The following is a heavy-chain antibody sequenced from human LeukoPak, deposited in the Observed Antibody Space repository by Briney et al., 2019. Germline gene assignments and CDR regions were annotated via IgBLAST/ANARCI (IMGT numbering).Heavy chain of an antibody. CDR1: GYTFTGYY. D-gene: IGHD3-3*01. V-gene: IGHV1-2*02. CDR2: INPNSGGT. J-gene: IGHJ3*02. CDR3: ARDPKPTVFGVVFSFAFDI. Sequence: ASVKVSCKASGYTFTGYYMHWVRQAPGQGLEWMGWINPNSGGTNYAQKFQGRVTMTRDTSISTAYMELSRLRSDDTALYYCARDPKPTVFGVVFSFAFDIWGQGTMVTVSS.